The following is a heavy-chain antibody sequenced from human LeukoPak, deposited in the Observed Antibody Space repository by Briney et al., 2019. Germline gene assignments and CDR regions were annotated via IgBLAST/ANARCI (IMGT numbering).Heavy chain of an antibody. CDR1: GGTFSSYA. CDR3: ARLSLHLLEWSPTKGKEMHYFDY. Sequence: GASVKVSCKASGGTFSSYAISWVRQAPGQGLEWMGGIIPIFGTANYAQKFRGRVTITADKSTSTAYMELSSLRSEDTAVYYCARLSLHLLEWSPTKGKEMHYFDYWGQGTLVTVSS. J-gene: IGHJ4*02. CDR2: IIPIFGTA. V-gene: IGHV1-69*06. D-gene: IGHD3-3*01.